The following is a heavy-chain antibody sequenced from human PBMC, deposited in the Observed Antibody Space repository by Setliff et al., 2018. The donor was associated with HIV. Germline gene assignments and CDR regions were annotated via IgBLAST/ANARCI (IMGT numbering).Heavy chain of an antibody. J-gene: IGHJ4*02. V-gene: IGHV4-39*07. CDR2: IYYSGST. CDR1: GGSISSRSYY. D-gene: IGHD3-9*01. Sequence: SETLSLTCTVSGGSISSRSYYWGWIRQPPGKGLEWIGSIYYSGSTYYNPSLKSRVTISVDTSKNQFSLKLSSVTAADTAVYYCARDPGVLRYFDWLLSHFDYWGQGTLVT. CDR3: ARDPGVLRYFDWLLSHFDY.